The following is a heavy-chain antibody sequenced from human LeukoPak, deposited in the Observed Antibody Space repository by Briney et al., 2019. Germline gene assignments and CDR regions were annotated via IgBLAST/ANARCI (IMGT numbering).Heavy chain of an antibody. V-gene: IGHV3-30*02. CDR1: GFTFSFYG. CDR3: AKTSDQLLYSKFDF. J-gene: IGHJ4*02. Sequence: GGSLRLSCATSGFTFSFYGMHWVRQAPGKGLEWVAFIQYDGSYKFHADSVQGRFSISRDNSKNTLFLQMNSLRADDTAVYYCAKTSDQLLYSKFDFWGQGTLVTVSS. CDR2: IQYDGSYK. D-gene: IGHD2-2*02.